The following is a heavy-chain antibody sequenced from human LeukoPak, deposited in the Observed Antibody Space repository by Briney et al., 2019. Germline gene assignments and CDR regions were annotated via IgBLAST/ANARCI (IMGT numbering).Heavy chain of an antibody. CDR3: AREGGDTATGY. D-gene: IGHD5-18*01. V-gene: IGHV3-48*04. Sequence: GGSLRLSCAASGFTFSSYSMNWVRQAPGKGLEWVSYISSSSSTIYYADSVKGRFTISRDNAKNSLYLQMNSLRAEDTAVYYCAREGGDTATGYWGQGTLVTVSS. CDR2: ISSSSSTI. J-gene: IGHJ4*02. CDR1: GFTFSSYS.